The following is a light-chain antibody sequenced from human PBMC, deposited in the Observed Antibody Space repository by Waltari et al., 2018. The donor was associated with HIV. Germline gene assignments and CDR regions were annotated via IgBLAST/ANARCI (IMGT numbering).Light chain of an antibody. Sequence: QSALTQPASVSGSPGQSITISCTGTSSDVGGYNYVSWYQQHPGKAPKLMSYEVSNRPSGVSNRFSGSKSGNTASLTISGLQAEDEADYYCSSYTSSSTGVFGGGTKLTVL. CDR1: SSDVGGYNY. V-gene: IGLV2-14*01. CDR2: EVS. J-gene: IGLJ3*02. CDR3: SSYTSSSTGV.